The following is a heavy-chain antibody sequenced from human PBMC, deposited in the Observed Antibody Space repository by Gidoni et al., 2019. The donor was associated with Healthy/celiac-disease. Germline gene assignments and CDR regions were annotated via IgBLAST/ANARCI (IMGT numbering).Heavy chain of an antibody. D-gene: IGHD3-10*01. V-gene: IGHV4-34*01. CDR1: GGSFSGYY. J-gene: IGHJ6*03. CDR3: ARASFTMVQGVIIYDYYYYMDV. CDR2: INHSGRT. Sequence: QVQLQQWGAGLLTPSETLSLTCAVYGGSFSGYYWRWIRQPPGKGLEWIGEINHSGRTNYNPSLKSRVTISVDTSKNQFSLKLSSVTAADTAVYYCARASFTMVQGVIIYDYYYYMDVWGKGTTVTVSS.